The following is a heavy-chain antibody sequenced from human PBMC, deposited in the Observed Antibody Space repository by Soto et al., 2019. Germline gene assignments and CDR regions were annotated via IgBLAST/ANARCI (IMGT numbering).Heavy chain of an antibody. CDR1: GVTFNRQD. D-gene: IGHD6-6*01. CDR3: ARWSIAARGHMNY. Sequence: SVKVSCKASGVTFNRQDMRWVRQAPGRGLEWMGGIIPMFGTPHYAEKFQDRVTITADESTGTAYLELSSLTSEDTAMYYCARWSIAARGHMNYWGQGTLVTVSS. CDR2: IIPMFGTP. J-gene: IGHJ4*02. V-gene: IGHV1-69*13.